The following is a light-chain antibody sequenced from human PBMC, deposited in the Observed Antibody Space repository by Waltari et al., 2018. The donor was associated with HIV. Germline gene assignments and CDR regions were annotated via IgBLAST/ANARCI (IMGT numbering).Light chain of an antibody. Sequence: QSVLTQPPSVSGAPGQRVTIPCTGSSSNIGAGFDVHWYQQLPGTAPKLLIYGNNNRPSGVPDRFSGSKSDTSASLAITGLQAEDEADYYCQSYDSSLRGVFGGGTKLTVL. CDR3: QSYDSSLRGV. J-gene: IGLJ2*01. V-gene: IGLV1-40*01. CDR1: SSNIGAGFD. CDR2: GNN.